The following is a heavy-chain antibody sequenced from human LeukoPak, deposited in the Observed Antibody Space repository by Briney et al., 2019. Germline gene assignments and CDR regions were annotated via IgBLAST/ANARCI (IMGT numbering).Heavy chain of an antibody. J-gene: IGHJ4*01. CDR3: VRATWDY. CDR1: GFTFSSYW. V-gene: IGHV3-7*01. CDR2: IKQDGSEK. Sequence: GGSLRLSCAASGFTFSSYWMSWVRQAPGKGLEWVANIKQDGSEKYYVDSVKGRFTISRDTSRNTVFLQMNSLRPEDTAVYYCVRATWDYWGQGTLVTVSS.